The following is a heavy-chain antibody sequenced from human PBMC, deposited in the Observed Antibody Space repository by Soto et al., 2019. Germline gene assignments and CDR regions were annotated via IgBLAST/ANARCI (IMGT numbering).Heavy chain of an antibody. J-gene: IGHJ4*02. CDR3: ARHRLYSSSWTTFDY. Sequence: EXLKISCKCSGYXFATYLVGWVRHTPGKGLEWIGIIYPPNSDTKYSPSFEGQVTISAEKSINTAYLQWSSLTASDTAVYYCARHRLYSSSWTTFDYWGQGTLGTVSS. V-gene: IGHV5-51*01. CDR2: IYPPNSDT. D-gene: IGHD2-2*01. CDR1: GYXFATYL.